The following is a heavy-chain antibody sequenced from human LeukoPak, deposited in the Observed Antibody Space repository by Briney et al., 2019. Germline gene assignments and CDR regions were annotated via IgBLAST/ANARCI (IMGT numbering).Heavy chain of an antibody. J-gene: IGHJ4*02. V-gene: IGHV3-21*04. CDR2: ISGSSYYI. CDR3: AKVYYDILTGYYDY. D-gene: IGHD3-9*01. Sequence: GGSLRLSCAASGFTFSSYSMNWVRQAPGKGLEWVSSISGSSYYIYYADSVKGRFTISRDNAKNSLYLQMNSLRAEDTAVYYRAKVYYDILTGYYDYWGQGTLVTVSS. CDR1: GFTFSSYS.